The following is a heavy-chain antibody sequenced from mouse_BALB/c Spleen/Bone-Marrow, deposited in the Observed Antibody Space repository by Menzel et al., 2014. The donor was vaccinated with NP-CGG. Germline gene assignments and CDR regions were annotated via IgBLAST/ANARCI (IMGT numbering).Heavy chain of an antibody. V-gene: IGHV1S127*01. CDR2: IDPSDSYT. J-gene: IGHJ2*01. CDR3: TMDDYDGGYYFDY. Sequence: QVQLQQSGAELVKPGASVKMSCKASGYTLTSYWMHWVKQRPGQGLEWIGTIDPSDSYTSYNQKFKGKATLTVDTSSSTAYMQLSSLTSEDSAVYYCTMDDYDGGYYFDYWGQGTTLTVSS. D-gene: IGHD2-4*01. CDR1: GYTLTSYW.